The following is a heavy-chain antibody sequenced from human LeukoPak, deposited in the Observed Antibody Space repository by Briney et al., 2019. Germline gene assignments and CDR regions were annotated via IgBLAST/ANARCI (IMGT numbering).Heavy chain of an antibody. Sequence: GGSLRLSCVVSGLIFRSYWMNWVRQVPGKGLEWVGNINEDGSVQDYVDSVRGRFSISRDNAKNSFYLQINNLRAEDTAIYYCATRESSMARSHWGQGTLVTVSS. J-gene: IGHJ4*02. V-gene: IGHV3-7*01. CDR2: INEDGSVQ. D-gene: IGHD3-10*01. CDR3: ATRESSMARSH. CDR1: GLIFRSYW.